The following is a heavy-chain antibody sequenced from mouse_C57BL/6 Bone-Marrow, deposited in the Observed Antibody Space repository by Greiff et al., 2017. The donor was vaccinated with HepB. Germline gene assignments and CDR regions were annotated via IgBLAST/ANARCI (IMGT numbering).Heavy chain of an antibody. V-gene: IGHV2-5*01. CDR2: IWRGGST. J-gene: IGHJ2*01. CDR3: AKNDGNHYYFDY. D-gene: IGHD2-1*01. CDR1: GFSLTSYG. Sequence: VHLVESGPGLVQPSQSLSITCTVSGFSLTSYGVHWVRQSPGKGLEWLGVIWRGGSTDYNAAFMSRLSITKDNSKSQVFFKMNSLQADDTAIYYCAKNDGNHYYFDYWGQGTTLTVSS.